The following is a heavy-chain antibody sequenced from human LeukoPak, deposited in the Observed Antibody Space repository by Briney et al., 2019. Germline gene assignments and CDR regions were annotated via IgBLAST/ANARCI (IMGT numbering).Heavy chain of an antibody. J-gene: IGHJ6*03. D-gene: IGHD6-19*01. CDR2: MNPNSGNT. CDR3: ARGPQWRGDYYYIDV. CDR1: GYTFTNFD. Sequence: GASVKVSCTASGYTFTNFDINWVRQATGQRLEWMGWMNPNSGNTGYAQKFQGRVTMTMNTSITTAYMELSSLISEDTAVYYCARGPQWRGDYYYIDVWGRGTTVTVSS. V-gene: IGHV1-8*01.